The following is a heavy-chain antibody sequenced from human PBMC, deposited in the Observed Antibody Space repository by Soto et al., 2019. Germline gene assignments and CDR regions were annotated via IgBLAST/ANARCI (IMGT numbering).Heavy chain of an antibody. CDR1: GFTVSSNY. Sequence: EVQLVETGGGLIQPGGSLRLSCAASGFTVSSNYMSWVSQAPGKGLEWVSVIYSGGSTYYADSVKGRFTISRDNSKNTLYLQMNSLRAEDTAVYYCARVGSSSPDYYYGMDVWGQGTTVTVSS. CDR3: ARVGSSSPDYYYGMDV. V-gene: IGHV3-53*02. J-gene: IGHJ6*02. CDR2: IYSGGST. D-gene: IGHD6-13*01.